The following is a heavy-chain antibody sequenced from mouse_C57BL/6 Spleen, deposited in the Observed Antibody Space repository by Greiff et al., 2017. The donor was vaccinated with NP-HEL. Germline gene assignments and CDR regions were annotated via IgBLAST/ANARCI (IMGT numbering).Heavy chain of an antibody. CDR3: ARTGRWLLPYYYAMDY. V-gene: IGHV1-55*01. CDR2: IYPGSGST. Sequence: QVQLQQPGAELVKPGASVKMSCKASGYTFTSYWITWVKQRPGQGLEWIGDIYPGSGSTNYNEKFKSKATLTVDTSSSTAYMQLSSLTSEDSAVYYCARTGRWLLPYYYAMDYWGQGTSVTVSS. D-gene: IGHD2-3*01. J-gene: IGHJ4*01. CDR1: GYTFTSYW.